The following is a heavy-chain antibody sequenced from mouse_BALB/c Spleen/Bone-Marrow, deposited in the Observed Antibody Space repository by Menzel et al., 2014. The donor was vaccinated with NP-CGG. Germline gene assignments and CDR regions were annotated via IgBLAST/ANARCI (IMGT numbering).Heavy chain of an antibody. CDR2: INPGSGST. D-gene: IGHD2-3*01. J-gene: IGHJ2*01. Sequence: VKVVESGAELGRPGTSVKVSCKASGYAFTDYLMEWLKQRPGQGLEWIGVINPGSGSTNYNEKFKDKATLTADKSSSTAYMQLSSLTSDDSAVYFCARYDGYFDYWGQGTILTVSS. CDR3: ARYDGYFDY. V-gene: IGHV1-54*01. CDR1: GYAFTDYL.